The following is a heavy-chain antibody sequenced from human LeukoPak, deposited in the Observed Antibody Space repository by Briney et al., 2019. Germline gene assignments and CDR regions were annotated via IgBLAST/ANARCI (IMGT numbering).Heavy chain of an antibody. V-gene: IGHV4-39*01. Sequence: SETLSLTCTVSGGSISSYYWGWIRQPPGKGLEWIGSIYYSGSTYYNPSLKSRVTISVDTSKNQFSLKLSSVTAADTAVYYCARLRTSYYDFWSGYYFDYWGQGTLVTVSS. CDR1: GGSISSYY. CDR3: ARLRTSYYDFWSGYYFDY. D-gene: IGHD3-3*01. CDR2: IYYSGST. J-gene: IGHJ4*02.